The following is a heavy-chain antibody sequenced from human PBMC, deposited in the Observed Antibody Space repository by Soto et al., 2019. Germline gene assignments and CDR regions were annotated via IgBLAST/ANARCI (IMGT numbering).Heavy chain of an antibody. D-gene: IGHD3-3*01. CDR1: GFTFGDYA. V-gene: IGHV3-49*03. J-gene: IGHJ5*02. CDR3: TRDLTSYYDFWSGYYPPGFDP. Sequence: GGSLRLSCTASGFTFGDYAMSWFRQAPGKGLEWVGFIRSKAYGGTTEYAASVKGRFTISRDDSKSIAYLQMNSLKTEDTAVYYCTRDLTSYYDFWSGYYPPGFDPWGQGTLVTVS. CDR2: IRSKAYGGTT.